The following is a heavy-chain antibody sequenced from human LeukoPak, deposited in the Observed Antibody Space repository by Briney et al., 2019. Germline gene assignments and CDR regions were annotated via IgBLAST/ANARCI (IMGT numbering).Heavy chain of an antibody. Sequence: SETLSLTCTVSGDSISSYYWSWIRQPPGKGLEWIGYIYYSVSTNYNPSLKSRVTISVDTSKNQFSLKLSSVTAADTAVYYCAREAGSHLGAFDIWGQGTMVTVSS. D-gene: IGHD6-19*01. V-gene: IGHV4-59*01. CDR3: AREAGSHLGAFDI. J-gene: IGHJ3*02. CDR2: IYYSVST. CDR1: GDSISSYY.